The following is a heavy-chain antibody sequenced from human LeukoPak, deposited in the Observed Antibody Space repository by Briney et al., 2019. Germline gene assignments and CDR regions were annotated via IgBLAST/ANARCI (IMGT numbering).Heavy chain of an antibody. CDR3: ARSIAAAGIDAFDI. CDR2: MNPNSGNT. Sequence: ASVKVSCKASGYTFTSYDINWVRQATGQGLEWMGWMNPNSGNTGYAQKFQGRVTMTRNTSISTAYMELSSLRSEDTAVYYCARSIAAAGIDAFDIWGQGTMVTVSS. D-gene: IGHD6-13*01. V-gene: IGHV1-8*01. J-gene: IGHJ3*02. CDR1: GYTFTSYD.